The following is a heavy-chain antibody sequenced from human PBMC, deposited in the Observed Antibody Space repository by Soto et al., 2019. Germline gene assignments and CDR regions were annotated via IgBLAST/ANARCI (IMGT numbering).Heavy chain of an antibody. J-gene: IGHJ6*02. V-gene: IGHV4-34*01. D-gene: IGHD5-18*01. Sequence: SETLSLTCAVYGGSFSGYYWSWIRQPPGKGLEWIGEINHSGSTNYNPSLKSRVTISVDTSKNQFSLKLSSVTAAATAVYYCARRAYSYGYYTYYYYYYGMDVWGQGTTVTVSS. CDR2: INHSGST. CDR3: ARRAYSYGYYTYYYYYYGMDV. CDR1: GGSFSGYY.